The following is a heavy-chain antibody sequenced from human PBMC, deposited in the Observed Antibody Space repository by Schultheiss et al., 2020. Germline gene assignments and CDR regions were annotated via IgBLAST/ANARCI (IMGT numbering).Heavy chain of an antibody. D-gene: IGHD2-2*02. CDR2: IFYTGST. V-gene: IGHV4-39*07. J-gene: IGHJ5*02. CDR3: ARYSSTSCYRKDWFDP. CDR1: GDSISTSSHY. Sequence: AETLSLTCTVSGDSISTSSHYWAWIRQRPGKGLEWIGSIFYTGSTNYNPSLKSRVTISVDTSKNQFSLKLSSVTAADTAVYYCARYSSTSCYRKDWFDPWGQGTLVTVSS.